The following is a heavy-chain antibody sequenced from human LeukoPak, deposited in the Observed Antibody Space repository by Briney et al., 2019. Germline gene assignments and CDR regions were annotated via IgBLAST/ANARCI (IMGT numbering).Heavy chain of an antibody. CDR1: GYTLTELS. V-gene: IGHV1-24*01. CDR2: FDPEDDET. Sequence: ASVKVSCKVSGYTLTELSMHWVRQAPGKELEWMGGFDPEDDETIYAQKFQGRVTMTEDTSSDTAYMELSSLRSEDTAVYYCARVGLAAAGSTVDPWGQGTLVTVSS. J-gene: IGHJ5*02. CDR3: ARVGLAAAGSTVDP. D-gene: IGHD6-13*01.